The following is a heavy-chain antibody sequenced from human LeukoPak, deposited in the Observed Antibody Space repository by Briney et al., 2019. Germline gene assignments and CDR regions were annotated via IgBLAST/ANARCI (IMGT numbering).Heavy chain of an antibody. CDR1: GFTVSSNY. CDR3: ARSPIAVAGRNTFDY. Sequence: PGGSLRLSCAASGFTVSSNYMSWARQAPGKGLEWVSVLYSGGSTYYADSVKGRFTISRDNSKNTLYLQMNSLRAEDTAVYYCARSPIAVAGRNTFDYWGQGTLVTVSS. J-gene: IGHJ4*02. D-gene: IGHD6-19*01. CDR2: LYSGGST. V-gene: IGHV3-66*01.